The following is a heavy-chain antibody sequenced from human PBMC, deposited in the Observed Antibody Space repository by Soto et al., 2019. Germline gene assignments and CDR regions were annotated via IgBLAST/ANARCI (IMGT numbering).Heavy chain of an antibody. CDR3: PREGTNSMGY. D-gene: IGHD3-3*02. V-gene: IGHV3-7*01. CDR1: GFSLSTSW. Sequence: CGSMRLPCAACGFSLSTSWMAWARQAPGKGLEWVPNIKPDGTEKYYGGSVKGRFTISRDNARNSLYLEMNSLPGEDTPAYICPREGTNSMGYCGQGTRVT. J-gene: IGHJ4*02. CDR2: IKPDGTEK.